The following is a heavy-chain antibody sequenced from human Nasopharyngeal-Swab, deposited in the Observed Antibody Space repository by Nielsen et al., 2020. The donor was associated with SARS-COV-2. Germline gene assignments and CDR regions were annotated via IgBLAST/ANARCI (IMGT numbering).Heavy chain of an antibody. D-gene: IGHD3-10*01. CDR3: ARDRITMVRGVISLTNWLDP. V-gene: IGHV1-46*01. CDR2: INPSGGST. J-gene: IGHJ5*02. CDR1: GYTFTSYY. Sequence: ASVKVSCKASGYTFTSYYMHWVRQAPGQGLEWMGIINPSGGSTSYAQKFQGRVTMTRDTSTSTVYMELSSLRSEDTAVYYCARDRITMVRGVISLTNWLDPWGQGTLVTVSS.